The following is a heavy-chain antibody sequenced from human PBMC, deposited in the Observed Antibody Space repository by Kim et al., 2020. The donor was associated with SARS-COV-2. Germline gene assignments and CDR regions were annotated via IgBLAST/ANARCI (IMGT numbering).Heavy chain of an antibody. V-gene: IGHV1-3*01. J-gene: IGHJ4*02. Sequence: NTKYSQKFQGRVTITRDTSASTAYMELSSLRSEDTAVYYCASSSYRQLDYWGQGTLVTVSS. CDR2: NT. D-gene: IGHD3-16*01. CDR3: ASSSYRQLDY.